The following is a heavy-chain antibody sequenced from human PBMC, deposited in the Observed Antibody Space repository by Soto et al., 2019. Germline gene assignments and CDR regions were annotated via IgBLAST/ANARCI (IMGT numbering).Heavy chain of an antibody. CDR2: IYYSGST. CDR3: ARHVATMVRGVIIGNFDY. V-gene: IGHV4-59*08. Sequence: SETLCLTCAVYGGSFSGYYWSWIRQPPGKGLEWIGYIYYSGSTNYNPSLKSRVTISVDTSKNQFSLKLSSVTAADTAVYYCARHVATMVRGVIIGNFDYWGQGTLVTVSS. J-gene: IGHJ4*02. CDR1: GGSFSGYY. D-gene: IGHD3-10*01.